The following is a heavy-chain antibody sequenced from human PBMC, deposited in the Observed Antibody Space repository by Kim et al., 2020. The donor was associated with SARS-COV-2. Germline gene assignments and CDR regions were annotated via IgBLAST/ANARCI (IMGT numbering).Heavy chain of an antibody. V-gene: IGHV1-18*04. CDR1: GFMFTNFG. D-gene: IGHD3-16*02. Sequence: ASVKVSCKVSGFMFTNFGVSWVRRVPGQGLEWMGWISGHNGNTKYAQNFQGRVTMTTDTSTSTAYMELRSLRSDDTAIYFCARDFMFDVGELSRLFDYWGQGTQVTVSS. CDR2: ISGHNGNT. J-gene: IGHJ4*02. CDR3: ARDFMFDVGELSRLFDY.